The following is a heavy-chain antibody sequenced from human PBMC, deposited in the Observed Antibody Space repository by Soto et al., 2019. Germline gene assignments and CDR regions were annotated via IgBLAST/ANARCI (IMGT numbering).Heavy chain of an antibody. CDR2: INHSGST. D-gene: IGHD7-27*01. J-gene: IGHJ4*02. CDR1: GGSFNGYY. Sequence: NPSETLSLTCSVYGGSFNGYYWNWIRQPPGKGLEWIGEINHSGSTNYNPSLKSRVTISVDTSKNQFSLKLSSVTAADTAVYYCARGWGRIFDYWGQGTLVTVSS. V-gene: IGHV4-34*01. CDR3: ARGWGRIFDY.